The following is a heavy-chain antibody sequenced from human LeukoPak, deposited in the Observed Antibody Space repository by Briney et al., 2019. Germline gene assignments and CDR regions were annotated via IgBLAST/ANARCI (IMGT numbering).Heavy chain of an antibody. CDR2: LSPSGADT. CDR1: GFTFTNYA. V-gene: IGHV3-23*01. J-gene: IGHJ4*02. D-gene: IGHD4-17*01. CDR3: ARGLDYGDYFDY. Sequence: GGSLRLSCAASGFTFTNYAMNWVRQAPGKGLEWVSTLSPSGADTYYADSVKGRFTISRDISKNTLYLQMNSLRAEDTAVYYCARGLDYGDYFDYWGQGTLVTVSS.